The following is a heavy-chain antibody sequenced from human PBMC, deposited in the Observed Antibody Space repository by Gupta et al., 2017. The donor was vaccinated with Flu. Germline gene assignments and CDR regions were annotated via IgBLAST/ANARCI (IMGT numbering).Heavy chain of an antibody. Sequence: QVQLVESGGGVVQPGRSLRLSCAASGFTFRSYGMHWVRQAPGKGLEWVAVIWYDGSNKYYADSVKGRFTISRDKSKNTLYLQMNSLRAEDTAVYYCAREGTYYDFWTAEHYGMDVWGQGTTVTVSS. V-gene: IGHV3-33*01. CDR1: GFTFRSYG. CDR2: IWYDGSNK. CDR3: AREGTYYDFWTAEHYGMDV. J-gene: IGHJ6*02. D-gene: IGHD3-3*01.